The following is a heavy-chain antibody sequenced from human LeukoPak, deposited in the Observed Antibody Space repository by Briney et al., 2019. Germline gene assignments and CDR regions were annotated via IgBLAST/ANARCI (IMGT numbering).Heavy chain of an antibody. CDR2: IYYSGSST. J-gene: IGHJ6*02. D-gene: IGHD3-10*01. V-gene: IGHV4-59*01. Sequence: PSETLSLTCTVSGGSMSGFFWTWIRQPPGRELEWIGSIYYSGSSTKYNPSLKSRVTISADTSKSQFSLNLNSATAADTAVYYCARTSRHFYGSGTNLTPWPAGMDVWGQGTTVTVSS. CDR1: GGSMSGFF. CDR3: ARTSRHFYGSGTNLTPWPAGMDV.